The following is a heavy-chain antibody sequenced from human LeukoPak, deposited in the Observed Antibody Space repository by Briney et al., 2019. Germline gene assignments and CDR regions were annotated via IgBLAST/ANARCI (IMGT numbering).Heavy chain of an antibody. V-gene: IGHV3-7*03. CDR1: GFTFSDYY. J-gene: IGHJ6*02. D-gene: IGHD3-16*01. CDR3: ARGGGLDV. CDR2: INHNGNVN. Sequence: GGSLRLSCAASGFTFSDYYMTWVRQAPGKGLEWVASINHNGNVNYYVDSVKGRFTISRDNAKNSLYLQMSNLRAEDTAVYFCARGGGLDVWGQGATVTVSS.